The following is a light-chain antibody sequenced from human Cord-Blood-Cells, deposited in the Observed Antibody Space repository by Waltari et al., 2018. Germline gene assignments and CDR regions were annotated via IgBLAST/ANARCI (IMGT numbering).Light chain of an antibody. CDR1: SSDVGGYKY. Sequence: QSALTQPASVSGSPGQSITISCTGTSSDVGGYKYVSWYQQHPGKAPKLMIYHVSNRPSGVSNRFSGSKSGNTASLTISGLQAEDEADYYCSSYTSSSTWVFGGGTKLTVL. J-gene: IGLJ3*02. V-gene: IGLV2-14*03. CDR3: SSYTSSSTWV. CDR2: HVS.